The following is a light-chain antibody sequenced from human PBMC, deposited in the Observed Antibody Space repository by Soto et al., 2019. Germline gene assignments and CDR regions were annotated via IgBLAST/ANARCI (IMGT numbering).Light chain of an antibody. CDR2: AAS. CDR1: QGISNY. Sequence: IQMTQSASSLSASFGDRVTITWGASQGISNYVAWYQQRPGKVPDLLIYAASKLQSGVPSRFSGSGYGTDFNLTISSLQTEDVATYYCQYYSSAPSTFGQGTKVDIK. V-gene: IGKV1-27*01. J-gene: IGKJ1*01. CDR3: QYYSSAPST.